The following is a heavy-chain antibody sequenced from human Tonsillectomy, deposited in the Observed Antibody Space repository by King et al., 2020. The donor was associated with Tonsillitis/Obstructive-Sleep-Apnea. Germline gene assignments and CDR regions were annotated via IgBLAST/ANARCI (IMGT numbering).Heavy chain of an antibody. J-gene: IGHJ3*02. Sequence: VQLVESGAEVKKPGSSVKVSCKASGGTFSSFAISWVRQAPGQGLEWMGGIIPIFGTVNYAQNFQGRVTITADESTSTAYMVLSSLRSEDTAVYYCARATCGGDCYSTFTDAFDIWGQGTMVTVSS. V-gene: IGHV1-69*01. D-gene: IGHD2-21*01. CDR1: GGTFSSFA. CDR3: ARATCGGDCYSTFTDAFDI. CDR2: IIPIFGTV.